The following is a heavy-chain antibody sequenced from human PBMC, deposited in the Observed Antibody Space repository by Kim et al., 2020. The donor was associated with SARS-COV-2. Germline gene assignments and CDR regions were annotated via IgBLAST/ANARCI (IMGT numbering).Heavy chain of an antibody. D-gene: IGHD6-19*01. Sequence: RNFQGRVTITADESTSTAYMELSSLRSEDTAVYYCARDGGIAVERAWFDPWGQGTLVTVSS. V-gene: IGHV1-69*01. CDR3: ARDGGIAVERAWFDP. J-gene: IGHJ5*02.